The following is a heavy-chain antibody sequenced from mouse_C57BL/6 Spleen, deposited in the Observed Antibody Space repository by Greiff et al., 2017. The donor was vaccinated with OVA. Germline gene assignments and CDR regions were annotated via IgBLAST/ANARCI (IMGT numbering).Heavy chain of an antibody. CDR2: ISDGGSYT. CDR3: ARIYDGYLDY. CDR1: GFTFSSYA. D-gene: IGHD2-3*01. J-gene: IGHJ2*01. V-gene: IGHV5-4*01. Sequence: EVQRVESGGGLVKPGGSLKLSCAASGFTFSSYAMSWVRQTPEKRLEWVATISDGGSYTYYPDNVKGRFTISRDNAKNNLYLQMSHLKSEDTAMYYCARIYDGYLDYWGQGTTLTVSS.